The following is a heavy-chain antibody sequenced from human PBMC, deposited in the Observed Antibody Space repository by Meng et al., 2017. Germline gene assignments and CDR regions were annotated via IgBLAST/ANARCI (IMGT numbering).Heavy chain of an antibody. CDR1: GYTFTSYA. Sequence: QVQVGAAGVEVKKPGVSVKVSCKASGYTFTSYAMHWVRQAPGQRLEWMGWINAGNGNTKYSQKFQGRVTITRDTSASTAYMELSRLRSEDTAVYYCARSHVLLWFGEDLDYWGQGTLVTVSS. J-gene: IGHJ4*02. CDR3: ARSHVLLWFGEDLDY. CDR2: INAGNGNT. V-gene: IGHV1-3*01. D-gene: IGHD3-10*01.